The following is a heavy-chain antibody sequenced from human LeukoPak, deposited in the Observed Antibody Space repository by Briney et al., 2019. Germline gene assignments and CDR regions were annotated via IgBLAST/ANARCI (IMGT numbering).Heavy chain of an antibody. J-gene: IGHJ4*02. CDR1: GFTFSSYW. V-gene: IGHV3-7*01. D-gene: IGHD3-3*01. CDR3: ARDPTYYDFWSGYSPYFDY. CDR2: IKQDGSEK. Sequence: PGGSLRLSCAASGFTFSSYWMSWVCQAPGEGLEWVANIKQDGSEKYYVDSVKGRFTISRDNAKNSLYLQMNSLRAEDTAVYYCARDPTYYDFWSGYSPYFDYWGQGTLVTVSS.